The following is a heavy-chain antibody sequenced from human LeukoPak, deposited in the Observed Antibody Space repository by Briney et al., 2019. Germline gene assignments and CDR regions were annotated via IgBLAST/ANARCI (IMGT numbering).Heavy chain of an antibody. Sequence: ASVKVSCKAPGFTFSGCAMQWLRQARGQRLEWIGWIVVGTGKKDYAQRFQERVTITTDMTTSTAYMELSSLRSEDTAVYYCAAGVGYTYGLSLGATALISDIWGQGTKVTVSA. CDR3: AAGVGYTYGLSLGATALISDI. D-gene: IGHD5-18*01. V-gene: IGHV1-58*02. CDR1: GFTFSGCA. J-gene: IGHJ3*02. CDR2: IVVGTGKK.